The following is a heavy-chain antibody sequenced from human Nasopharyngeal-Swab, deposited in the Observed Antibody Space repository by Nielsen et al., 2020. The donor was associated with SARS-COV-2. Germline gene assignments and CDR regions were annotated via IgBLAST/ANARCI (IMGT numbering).Heavy chain of an antibody. Sequence: AGTLSLSCAVSGVSVSDFYWGWIRQAPGKGLEWIGEINHRGNTNSTPSLKSRVTMSVDTSKNPLSLTMTSVTAVDTAVYFCARGGDTAINNSFDYWGQGTLVTVSS. CDR1: GVSVSDFY. J-gene: IGHJ4*02. D-gene: IGHD3-16*01. V-gene: IGHV4-34*01. CDR2: INHRGNT. CDR3: ARGGDTAINNSFDY.